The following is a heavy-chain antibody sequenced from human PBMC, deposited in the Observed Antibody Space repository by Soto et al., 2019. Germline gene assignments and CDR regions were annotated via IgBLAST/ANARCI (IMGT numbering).Heavy chain of an antibody. V-gene: IGHV1-18*01. CDR1: GYTFTSYG. J-gene: IGHJ4*02. CDR3: ARDTYYCSSTSCYDGFDY. Sequence: QVPLVQSGAEVKKPGASVKVSCKASGYTFTSYGISWVRQAPGQGLEWMGWISAYNGNTNYAQKLQGRVTMTTDTSTSTAYMELRSLRSDDTAVYYCARDTYYCSSTSCYDGFDYWGQGTLVTVSS. D-gene: IGHD2-2*01. CDR2: ISAYNGNT.